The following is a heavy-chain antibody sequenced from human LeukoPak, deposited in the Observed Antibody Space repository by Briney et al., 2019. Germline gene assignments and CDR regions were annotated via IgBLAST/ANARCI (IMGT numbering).Heavy chain of an antibody. D-gene: IGHD5-18*01. CDR2: IYSGGST. CDR1: GLTFSNYW. Sequence: GGSLRLSCAASGLTFSNYWIHWVRQAPGEGLVWVSVIYSGGSTYYADSVKGRFTISRDNSKNTLYLQMNSLRAEDTAVYYCAGGYGYRLDYWGQGTLVTVSS. J-gene: IGHJ4*02. CDR3: AGGYGYRLDY. V-gene: IGHV3-53*01.